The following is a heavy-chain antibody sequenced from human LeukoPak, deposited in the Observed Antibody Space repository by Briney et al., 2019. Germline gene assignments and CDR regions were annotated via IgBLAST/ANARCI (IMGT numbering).Heavy chain of an antibody. CDR3: AKNILTMTMDYMDV. D-gene: IGHD4/OR15-4a*01. J-gene: IGHJ6*03. CDR1: GFNFRHYG. Sequence: GGSLRLSCAASGFNFRHYGIHWVRQAPGKGLEWVTFIQYDGTKKYYADSVKGRFTISRDNSKNTLYLQMNSLRPEDTALYYCAKNILTMTMDYMDVWGKGTTVTVSS. V-gene: IGHV3-30*02. CDR2: IQYDGTKK.